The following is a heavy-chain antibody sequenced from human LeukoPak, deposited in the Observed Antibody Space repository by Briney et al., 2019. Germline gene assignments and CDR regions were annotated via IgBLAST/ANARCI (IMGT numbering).Heavy chain of an antibody. CDR1: GGTFSSYA. V-gene: IGHV1-69*05. J-gene: IGHJ5*02. CDR3: ARGARKRASDWFDP. CDR2: IIPIFGTA. Sequence: SVKVSCKASGGTFSSYAISWVRQAPGQGLEWMGGIIPIFGTANYAQKFQGRVTITTDESTSTAYMELSSLRSEDTAVYYCARGARKRASDWFDPWGQGTLVTVSS.